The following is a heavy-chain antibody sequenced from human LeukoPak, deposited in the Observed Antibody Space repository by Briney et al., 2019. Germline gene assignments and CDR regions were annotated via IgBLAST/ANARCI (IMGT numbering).Heavy chain of an antibody. CDR2: ISWNSGSI. Sequence: GGSLRLPCAASGFTFDDYAMHWVRQAPGKGLEWVSSISWNSGSIGYADSVKGRFTISRDNAKNSLYLQMNSLRAEDTALYYCAKDEADYYYGSGSYYNDWGQGTLVTVSS. CDR1: GFTFDDYA. J-gene: IGHJ4*02. D-gene: IGHD3-10*01. V-gene: IGHV3-9*01. CDR3: AKDEADYYYGSGSYYND.